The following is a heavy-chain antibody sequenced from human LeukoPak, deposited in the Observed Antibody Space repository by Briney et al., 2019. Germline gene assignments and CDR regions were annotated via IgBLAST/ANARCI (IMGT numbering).Heavy chain of an antibody. Sequence: PGGSLRLSCAASGFTFDDYAMHWVRQAPGKGLEWVSLISGDGGSTCYGDSVKGRFTISRDNSKNSLYLQMNSLGTEDTALYYCAKDSSGYYYVFQHWGQGTLVTVSS. J-gene: IGHJ1*01. D-gene: IGHD3-22*01. CDR3: AKDSSGYYYVFQH. CDR2: ISGDGGST. CDR1: GFTFDDYA. V-gene: IGHV3-43*02.